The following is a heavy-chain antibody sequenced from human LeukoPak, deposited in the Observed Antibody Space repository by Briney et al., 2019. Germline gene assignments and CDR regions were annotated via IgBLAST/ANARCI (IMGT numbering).Heavy chain of an antibody. CDR3: ARDMHSSFDY. CDR1: GFTFSSYA. D-gene: IGHD2-2*01. J-gene: IGHJ4*02. Sequence: GGSLRLSCAASGFTFSSYAMSWVRQAPGRGLEWVASIKQDGGERYYVDSVMGRFTISKDNAKNSLYLQMNSLRVDDTAVYYCARDMHSSFDYWGQGTLVSVSS. CDR2: IKQDGGER. V-gene: IGHV3-7*05.